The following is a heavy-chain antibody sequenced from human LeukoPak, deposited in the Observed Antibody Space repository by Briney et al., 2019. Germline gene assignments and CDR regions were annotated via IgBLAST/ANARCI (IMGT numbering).Heavy chain of an antibody. D-gene: IGHD3-10*01. CDR2: ISGSGGST. CDR3: AKPPRGSGEDY. CDR1: GLTFSSYA. Sequence: GGTLRLSCAASGLTFSSYAMNWVRQAPGKGLEWVSAISGSGGSTYYADSVKGRFTISRDDSKNTLYLQMNSLRAEDTAVYYYAKPPRGSGEDYWGQGTLVTVSS. V-gene: IGHV3-23*01. J-gene: IGHJ4*02.